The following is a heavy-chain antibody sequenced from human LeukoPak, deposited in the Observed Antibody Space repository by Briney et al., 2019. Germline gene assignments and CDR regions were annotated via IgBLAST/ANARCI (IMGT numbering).Heavy chain of an antibody. D-gene: IGHD3-10*01. Sequence: SETLSLTCAVYGGSFSDYYCSWLRPPPGEGLEWIGEITHSGSTNYNPSLKSRVTISVDTSKNQFSLKLSSVTAADTAVYYCARVSGWFDYWGQGTLVTVSS. CDR2: ITHSGST. J-gene: IGHJ5*01. V-gene: IGHV4-34*01. CDR1: GGSFSDYY. CDR3: ARVSGWFDY.